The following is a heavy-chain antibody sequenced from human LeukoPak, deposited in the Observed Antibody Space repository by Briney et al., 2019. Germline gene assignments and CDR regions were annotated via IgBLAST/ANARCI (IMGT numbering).Heavy chain of an antibody. J-gene: IGHJ6*03. CDR3: AREGFTISPYYYMDV. Sequence: ASVKVSCKASGYTSTSYGISWVRQAPGQGLEWMGWISAYNGNTNYAQKLQGRVTMTTDTSTSTAYMELRSLRSDDTAVYYCAREGFTISPYYYMDVWGKATTVTVSS. CDR2: ISAYNGNT. V-gene: IGHV1-18*01. CDR1: GYTSTSYG. D-gene: IGHD3-3*01.